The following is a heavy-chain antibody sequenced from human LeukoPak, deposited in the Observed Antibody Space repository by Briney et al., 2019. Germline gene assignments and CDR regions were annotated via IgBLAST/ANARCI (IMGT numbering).Heavy chain of an antibody. J-gene: IGHJ4*02. D-gene: IGHD5-18*01. Sequence: GGSLRLSCAASGFTFSSYTMSWVRHAPGKGLEWVSAISGSGGSTYYADSVKGLFTISRDNSKNTLYLKMNSLRAEDTAVYYCAKGGYSYGYPLDYWGQGTLVTVSS. CDR3: AKGGYSYGYPLDY. V-gene: IGHV3-23*01. CDR1: GFTFSSYT. CDR2: ISGSGGST.